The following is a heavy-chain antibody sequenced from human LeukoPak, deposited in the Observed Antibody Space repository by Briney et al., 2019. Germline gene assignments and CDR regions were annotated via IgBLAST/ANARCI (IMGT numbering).Heavy chain of an antibody. CDR3: ARGAGSPYYFDY. D-gene: IGHD1-1*01. Sequence: PGGSLRLSCAVSGFTFSVYALSWVRQAPGKGLESVSLIRSNNENTYYADSVRGRFTISRDYSKNRLYLQMNSLGDEDKAVYYCARGAGSPYYFDYWGLGTLVTVSS. J-gene: IGHJ4*02. CDR2: IRSNNENT. V-gene: IGHV3-23*01. CDR1: GFTFSVYA.